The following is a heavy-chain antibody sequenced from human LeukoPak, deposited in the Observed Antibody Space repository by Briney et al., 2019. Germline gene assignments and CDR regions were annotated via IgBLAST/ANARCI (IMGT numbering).Heavy chain of an antibody. CDR2: INPNSGGT. Sequence: SLKVSCKASGYTFTGYYMHWVRQAPGQGLEWMGWINPNSGGTNYAQKFQGRVTMTRDTSISTAYMELSRLRSDDTAVYYCARVPVTIVGATKAFDYWGQGTLVNV. D-gene: IGHD1-26*01. V-gene: IGHV1-2*02. J-gene: IGHJ4*02. CDR3: ARVPVTIVGATKAFDY. CDR1: GYTFTGYY.